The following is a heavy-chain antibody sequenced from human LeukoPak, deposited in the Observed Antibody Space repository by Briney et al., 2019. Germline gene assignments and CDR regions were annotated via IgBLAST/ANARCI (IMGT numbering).Heavy chain of an antibody. CDR3: ARRDNFWSGYLDAFDI. CDR2: IYTSGST. V-gene: IGHV4-61*02. CDR1: GGSISSGSYY. Sequence: SETLSLTCTVSGGSISSGSYYWSWIRQPAGKGLEWIGRIYTSGSTNYNPSLKSRVTISVDTSKNQFSLKLSSVTAADTAVYYCARRDNFWSGYLDAFDIWGQGTMVTVSS. D-gene: IGHD3-3*01. J-gene: IGHJ3*02.